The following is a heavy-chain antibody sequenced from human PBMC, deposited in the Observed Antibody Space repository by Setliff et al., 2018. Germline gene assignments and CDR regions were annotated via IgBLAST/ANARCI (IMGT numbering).Heavy chain of an antibody. CDR2: ISSSSTI. CDR3: AKNGFGVVALGVNNWFDP. Sequence: GGSLRLSCAASGFTFSSYSMNWVRQAPGKGLEWVSYISSSSTIYYADSVKGRFTISRDNAKNSLYLQMNSLRAEDTAVYYCAKNGFGVVALGVNNWFDPWGQGTLVTVSS. D-gene: IGHD3-10*01. J-gene: IGHJ5*02. V-gene: IGHV3-48*01. CDR1: GFTFSSYS.